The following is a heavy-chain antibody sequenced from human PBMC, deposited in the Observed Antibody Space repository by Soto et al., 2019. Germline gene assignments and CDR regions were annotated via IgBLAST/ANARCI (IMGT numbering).Heavy chain of an antibody. CDR3: ARERWDIVVVPAATLYYYYGMDV. J-gene: IGHJ6*04. CDR1: GYTVTSYA. Sequence: ASVKVSCKASGYTVTSYAMHWVRQAPGQRLEWMGWINAGNGNTKYSQKFQGRVTITRDTSASTAYMELSSLRSEDTAVYYCARERWDIVVVPAATLYYYYGMDVWGDGTTVTVSS. CDR2: INAGNGNT. V-gene: IGHV1-3*01. D-gene: IGHD2-2*01.